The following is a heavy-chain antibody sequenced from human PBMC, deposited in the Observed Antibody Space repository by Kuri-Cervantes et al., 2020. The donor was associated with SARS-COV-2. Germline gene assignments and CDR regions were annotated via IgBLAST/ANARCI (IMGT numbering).Heavy chain of an antibody. V-gene: IGHV3-33*01. CDR3: ARGFRAGPGEDFDL. Sequence: GGSLRPSCAASGFTFSSYGMHWVRQAPGRGLEWVAVIWYDGSNKYYADSVKGRFTITRDNSKHTLYLQMNSLRAEDTAVYYCARGFRAGPGEDFDLWGRGTLVTVSS. CDR1: GFTFSSYG. J-gene: IGHJ2*01. CDR2: IWYDGSNK. D-gene: IGHD3-10*01.